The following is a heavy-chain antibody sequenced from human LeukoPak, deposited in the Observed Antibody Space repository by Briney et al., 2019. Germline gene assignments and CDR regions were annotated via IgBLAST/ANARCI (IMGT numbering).Heavy chain of an antibody. D-gene: IGHD6-13*01. CDR2: IYYSGST. CDR3: ARVGELVDD. V-gene: IGHV4-59*01. Sequence: SETLSLTCAVSGGSISSYYWSWIRQPPGKGLEWIGYIYYSGSTDYNPSLKSRVTISVDTSKNQFSLKLSSVTAADTAVYYCARVGELVDDWGQGTLVTVSS. CDR1: GGSISSYY. J-gene: IGHJ4*02.